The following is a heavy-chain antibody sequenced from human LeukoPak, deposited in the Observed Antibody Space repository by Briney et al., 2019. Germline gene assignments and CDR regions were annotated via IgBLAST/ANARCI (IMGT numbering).Heavy chain of an antibody. J-gene: IGHJ4*02. D-gene: IGHD6-13*01. CDR1: GFTFSTYA. V-gene: IGHV3-30*04. Sequence: GRSLRLSCAASGFTFSTYAIHWVRQAPGKGLEWVAVISYDGRDKHHADSVEGRFTISRDNSKNTLYLQMNSLRAEDTAVYYCAKDGDIAAADYYFDYWGQGTLVTVSS. CDR3: AKDGDIAAADYYFDY. CDR2: ISYDGRDK.